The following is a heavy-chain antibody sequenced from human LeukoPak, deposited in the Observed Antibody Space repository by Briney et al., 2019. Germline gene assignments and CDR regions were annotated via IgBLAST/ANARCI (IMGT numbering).Heavy chain of an antibody. V-gene: IGHV7-4-1*02. CDR1: GYTFTTYA. J-gene: IGHJ6*02. CDR3: ARDPTMIVVVNTFGYYGMDV. D-gene: IGHD3-22*01. Sequence: ASVKVSCKASGYTFTTYAMNWVRQAPGQGLEWMGWINTNTGNPTYAQGFTGRFVFSLDTSVSTAYLQISSLKAEDTAVYYCARDPTMIVVVNTFGYYGMDVWGQGTTVTVSS. CDR2: INTNTGNP.